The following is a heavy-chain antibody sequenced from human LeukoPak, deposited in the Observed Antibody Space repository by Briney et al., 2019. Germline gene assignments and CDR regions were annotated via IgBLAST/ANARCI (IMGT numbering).Heavy chain of an antibody. D-gene: IGHD2-2*01. J-gene: IGHJ6*04. CDR1: VGSFSGYY. CDR3: AMRGRRVPAAISYYYGMDV. V-gene: IGHV4-34*01. CDR2: INHSGST. Sequence: SETLSLTCAVYVGSFSGYYWSWIRQPPGKGLEWIGEINHSGSTNYNPSLKSRVTISVDTSKNQFSLKLSSVTAADTAVYYCAMRGRRVPAAISYYYGMDVWGKGTTVTVSS.